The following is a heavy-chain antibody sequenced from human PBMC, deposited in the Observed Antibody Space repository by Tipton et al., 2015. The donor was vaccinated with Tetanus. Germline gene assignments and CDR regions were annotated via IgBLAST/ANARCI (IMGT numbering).Heavy chain of an antibody. CDR3: AREADCSGGSCFSGDFDN. CDR1: GFTFSHFA. D-gene: IGHD2-15*01. Sequence: CAASGFTFSHFALHWVRQAPGKGLEWVAVSWYDGTDKYYADSVKGRFTISRDNSKNTLYLQMNSLRAEDTAVYYCAREADCSGGSCFSGDFDNWGQGTQVTVSS. V-gene: IGHV3-33*08. J-gene: IGHJ4*02. CDR2: SWYDGTDK.